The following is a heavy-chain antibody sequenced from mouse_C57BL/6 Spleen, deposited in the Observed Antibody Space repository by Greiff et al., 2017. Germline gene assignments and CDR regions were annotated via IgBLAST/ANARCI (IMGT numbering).Heavy chain of an antibody. D-gene: IGHD1-1*01. Sequence: QVQLQQPGTELVKPGASVKLSCKASGYTFTSYWMHWVKQRPGQGLEWIGNINPSNGGTNYNEKFKSKATLTVDNSSSTAYMQLSSLTSEDAAVYYCARVAYYYGSSHFDDWGQGTTLTVSS. J-gene: IGHJ2*01. CDR1: GYTFTSYW. CDR2: INPSNGGT. V-gene: IGHV1-53*01. CDR3: ARVAYYYGSSHFDD.